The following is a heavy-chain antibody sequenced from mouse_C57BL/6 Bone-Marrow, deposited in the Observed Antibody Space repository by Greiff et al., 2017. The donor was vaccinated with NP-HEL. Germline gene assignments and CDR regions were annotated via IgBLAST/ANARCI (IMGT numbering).Heavy chain of an antibody. CDR3: ARRGLLRSWYFDG. CDR2: ISSGSSTI. Sequence: EVMLVESGGGLVKPGGSLKLSCAASGFTFSDYGMHWVRQAPEKGLEWVAYISSGSSTIYYADTVKGRFTISRDNAKNTLFLQMTSLRSEDTATYYCARRGLLRSWYFDGWGTGTTVTVSS. V-gene: IGHV5-17*01. J-gene: IGHJ1*03. D-gene: IGHD2-3*01. CDR1: GFTFSDYG.